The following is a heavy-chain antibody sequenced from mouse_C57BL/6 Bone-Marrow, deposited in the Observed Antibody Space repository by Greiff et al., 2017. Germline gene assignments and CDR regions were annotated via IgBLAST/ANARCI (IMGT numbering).Heavy chain of an antibody. J-gene: IGHJ4*01. CDR1: GFTFSSYA. Sequence: EVQRVESGGGLVKPGGSLKLSCAASGFTFSSYAMSWVRQTPEKRLEWVATISDGGSYTYYPDNVKGRFTISRDNAKNNLYLQMSHLKSEDTAMYYCARDEDMDYWRQGTSVTGSS. V-gene: IGHV5-4*01. CDR3: ARDEDMDY. CDR2: ISDGGSYT.